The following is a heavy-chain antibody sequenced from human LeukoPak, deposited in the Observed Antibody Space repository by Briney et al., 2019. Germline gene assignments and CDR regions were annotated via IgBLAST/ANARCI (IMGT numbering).Heavy chain of an antibody. Sequence: GGSLRLSCAASGFTFDDYAMHWVRQAPGKGLEWVSGISWNSGSIGYADSVKGRFTISRDNAKNSLYLQMNSLRAEDTALYYCASRSGSYYDGVFGYWGQGTLVTVSS. CDR2: ISWNSGSI. CDR1: GFTFDDYA. V-gene: IGHV3-9*01. CDR3: ASRSGSYYDGVFGY. D-gene: IGHD3-10*01. J-gene: IGHJ4*02.